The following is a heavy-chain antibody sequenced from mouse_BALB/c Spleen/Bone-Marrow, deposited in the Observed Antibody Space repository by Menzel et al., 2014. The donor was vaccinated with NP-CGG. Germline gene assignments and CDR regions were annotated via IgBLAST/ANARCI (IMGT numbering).Heavy chain of an antibody. CDR2: ILPGSGIT. V-gene: IGHV1-9*01. CDR3: ARSPY. J-gene: IGHJ3*01. Sequence: VQLQESGAELMKPGASVKISCRATGYTFSSYWIEWVKRRPGHGLEWIGEILPGSGITNYNEKFKGKATFTADTSSNTAYMQLGSLTSEDSAVYYCARSPYWGQGTLVTVSA. CDR1: GYTFSSYW.